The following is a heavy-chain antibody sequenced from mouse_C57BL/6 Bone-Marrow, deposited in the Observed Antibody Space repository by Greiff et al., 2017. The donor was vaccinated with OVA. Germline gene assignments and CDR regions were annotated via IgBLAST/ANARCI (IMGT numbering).Heavy chain of an antibody. Sequence: EVKLMESGPELVKPGASVKIPCKASGYTFTDYNMDWVKQSHGKSLEWIGDINPNNGGTIYNQKFKGKATLTVDKSSSTAYMELRSLTSEDTAVYYCARGITTVVDPYFDYWGQGTTLTVSS. CDR3: ARGITTVVDPYFDY. CDR2: INPNNGGT. V-gene: IGHV1-18*01. J-gene: IGHJ2*01. D-gene: IGHD1-1*01. CDR1: GYTFTDYN.